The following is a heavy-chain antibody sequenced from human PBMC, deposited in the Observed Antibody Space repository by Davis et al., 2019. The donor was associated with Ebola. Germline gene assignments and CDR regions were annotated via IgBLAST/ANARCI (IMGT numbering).Heavy chain of an antibody. CDR1: GYSINRGFT. CDR2: IYHSGST. V-gene: IGHV4-38-2*02. D-gene: IGHD6-19*01. J-gene: IGHJ4*02. CDR3: ARGRQWLDSLDN. Sequence: SETLSLTCTVSGYSINRGFTWGWIRQPPGKGLEWIGSIYHSGSTNYSPSLKSRVTISADTSKNQFSLRLKSVTAADTAVYYCARGRQWLDSLDNWGQGTLVTVSS.